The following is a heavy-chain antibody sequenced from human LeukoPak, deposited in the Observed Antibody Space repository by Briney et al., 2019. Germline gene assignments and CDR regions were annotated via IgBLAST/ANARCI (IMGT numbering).Heavy chain of an antibody. CDR3: AKGPSVALGSSFDP. CDR2: ISWNSGSI. J-gene: IGHJ5*02. Sequence: GGSLRLSCAASGFTFDDYAMHWVRQAPGKGLEWVSGISWNSGSIGYADSVKGRFTISRDNAKNSLYLQMNSLRAEDTALYYCAKGPSVALGSSFDPWGQGTLVTVSS. CDR1: GFTFDDYA. V-gene: IGHV3-9*01. D-gene: IGHD6-6*01.